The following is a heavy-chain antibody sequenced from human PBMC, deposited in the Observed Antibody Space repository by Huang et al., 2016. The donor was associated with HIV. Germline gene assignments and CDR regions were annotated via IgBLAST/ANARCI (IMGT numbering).Heavy chain of an antibody. CDR1: GGSISSSSYY. D-gene: IGHD3-3*01. CDR2: IYYGGST. CDR3: ASGRTIFDY. Sequence: QLQLQESGPGLVKPSEILSLTCTVSGGSISSSSYYWGWIRQPPGTGLEWIGGIYYGGSTYYNPSHRGRVTIAVDMSKHQFSLKLTSVTAADTAVYYCASGRTIFDYWGQGTLVTVSS. V-gene: IGHV4-39*01. J-gene: IGHJ4*02.